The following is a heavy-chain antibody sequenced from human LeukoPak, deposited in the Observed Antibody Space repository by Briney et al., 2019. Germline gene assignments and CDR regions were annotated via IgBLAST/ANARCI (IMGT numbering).Heavy chain of an antibody. Sequence: PSETLSLTCTVSGGSITNFYGGWIRQSPGKGLELIGYIYYSGTTNYSPSLKSRVSISVDTSKKQFSLKLSSVTAADTAVYYCAKESCRGGACNLDNWGQGSLVTVSS. D-gene: IGHD2-15*01. CDR3: AKESCRGGACNLDN. CDR2: IYYSGTT. CDR1: GGSITNFY. J-gene: IGHJ4*02. V-gene: IGHV4-59*01.